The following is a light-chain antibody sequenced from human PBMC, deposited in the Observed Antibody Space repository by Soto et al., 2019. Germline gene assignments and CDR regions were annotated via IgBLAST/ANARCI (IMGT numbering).Light chain of an antibody. CDR3: QQYNNWPRA. CDR2: GSS. J-gene: IGKJ1*01. CDR1: QTISSN. Sequence: ILMTQSPATLSVFPGERVTLSCRASQTISSNLAWYQQKPGQAPRLLIYGSSIRATGISARFSGSGSGTKFTLTISSLQSEDLAVYYCQQYNNWPRAFGQGTKV. V-gene: IGKV3-15*01.